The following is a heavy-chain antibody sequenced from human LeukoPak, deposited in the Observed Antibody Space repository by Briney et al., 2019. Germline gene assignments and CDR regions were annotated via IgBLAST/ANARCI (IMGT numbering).Heavy chain of an antibody. CDR2: TNHSGST. V-gene: IGHV4-34*01. Sequence: PSETLSLTCAVYGGSFSGYYWSWIRQPPGKGLEWIGETNHSGSTNYNPSLKSRVTISVDTSKNQFSLKLSSVTAADTAVYYCARGGFGYCSGGSCYLNWFDPWGQGTLVTVSS. J-gene: IGHJ5*02. CDR3: ARGGFGYCSGGSCYLNWFDP. CDR1: GGSFSGYY. D-gene: IGHD2-15*01.